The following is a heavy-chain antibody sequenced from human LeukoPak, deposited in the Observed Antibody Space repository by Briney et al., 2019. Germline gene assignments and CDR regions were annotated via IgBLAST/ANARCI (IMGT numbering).Heavy chain of an antibody. Sequence: SETLSLTCAVYGGSFSGYYWSWIRQPPGKGLEWIGSIYYSGSTYYNPSLKSRVTISVDTSKNQFSLKLSSVTAADTAVYYCARTTPTYSGSFDYWGQGTLVTVSS. V-gene: IGHV4-34*01. CDR1: GGSFSGYY. CDR3: ARTTPTYSGSFDY. J-gene: IGHJ4*02. D-gene: IGHD1-26*01. CDR2: IYYSGST.